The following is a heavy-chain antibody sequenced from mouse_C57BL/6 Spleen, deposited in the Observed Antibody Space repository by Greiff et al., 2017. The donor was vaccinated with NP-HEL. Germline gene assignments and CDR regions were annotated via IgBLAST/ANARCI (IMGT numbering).Heavy chain of an antibody. CDR1: GFTFSDYG. CDR2: ISSGSSTI. D-gene: IGHD3-3*01. CDR3: APRAFAY. V-gene: IGHV5-17*01. J-gene: IGHJ3*01. Sequence: EVKLQESGGGLVKPGGSLKLSCAASGFTFSDYGMHWVRQAPEKGLEWVAYISSGSSTIYYADTVKGRFTISRDNAKNTLFLQMTSLRSEDTAMYYCAPRAFAYWGQGTLVTVSA.